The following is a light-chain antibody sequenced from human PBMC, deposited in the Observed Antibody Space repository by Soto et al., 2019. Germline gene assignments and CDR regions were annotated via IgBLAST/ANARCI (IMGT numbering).Light chain of an antibody. V-gene: IGKV3-20*01. Sequence: EFVLTQSPGTLSLSPGERATLSCRASQTVRNNYLAWYQQKPGQAPRLLIYDASSRATGIPDRFSGGGSGTDFTLTISRLEPEDFAVYYCQQFSSSPYTFGQGTKLEIK. J-gene: IGKJ2*01. CDR3: QQFSSSPYT. CDR2: DAS. CDR1: QTVRNNY.